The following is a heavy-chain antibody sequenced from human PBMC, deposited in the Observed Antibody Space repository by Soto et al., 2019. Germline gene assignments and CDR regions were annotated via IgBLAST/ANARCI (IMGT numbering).Heavy chain of an antibody. CDR1: GYTFTSYY. CDR3: ARAKNPYYYDSSGYYFQAHGFDI. J-gene: IGHJ3*02. D-gene: IGHD3-22*01. V-gene: IGHV1-46*01. CDR2: INPSGGST. Sequence: VASVKVSCKASGYTFTSYYMHWVRQAPGQGLEWMGIINPSGGSTSYAQKFQGRVTMTRDTSTSTVYMELSSLRSEDTAVYYCARAKNPYYYDSSGYYFQAHGFDIWGQGTMVTVSS.